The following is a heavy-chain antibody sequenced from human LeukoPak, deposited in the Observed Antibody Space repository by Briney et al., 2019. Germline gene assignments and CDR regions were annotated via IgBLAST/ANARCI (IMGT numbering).Heavy chain of an antibody. CDR3: ARDPYPGIAAAGTNFDY. CDR2: INSDGSST. D-gene: IGHD6-13*01. Sequence: GGSLRLSCAASGFTFSSYWMHWVRQAPGKGLVWVSRINSDGSSTTYADSVKGRFTISRDNSKNTLYLQMNSLRAEDTAVYYCARDPYPGIAAAGTNFDYWGQRILVTVSS. J-gene: IGHJ4*02. CDR1: GFTFSSYW. V-gene: IGHV3-74*01.